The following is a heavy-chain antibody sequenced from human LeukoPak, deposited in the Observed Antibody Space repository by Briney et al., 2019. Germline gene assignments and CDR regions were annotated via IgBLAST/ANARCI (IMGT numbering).Heavy chain of an antibody. CDR3: ARFSYYDSSGNGGSDY. CDR1: GGTFSSYA. CDR2: IIPIFGTA. D-gene: IGHD3-22*01. J-gene: IGHJ4*02. Sequence: ASVKVSCKASGGTFSSYAISWVRQAPGQGLEWMGGIIPIFGTAIYAQKFQGRVTITTDESTSTAYMELSSLRSEDTAVYYCARFSYYDSSGNGGSDYWGQGTLVTVSS. V-gene: IGHV1-69*05.